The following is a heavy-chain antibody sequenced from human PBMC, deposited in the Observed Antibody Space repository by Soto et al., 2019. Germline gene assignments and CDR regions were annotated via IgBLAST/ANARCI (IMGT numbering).Heavy chain of an antibody. CDR1: GGSISSRGYS. Sequence: PSEPLSLPSAVAGGSISSRGYSRSWIRQPPGKGLEWIGYIYHGGSTYYNPSLNSRVTISLDRSSNQFSLRLSSVTAADTAVHYCARDHYDYGYFDYWGQGALVTVSS. CDR2: IYHGGST. D-gene: IGHD3-16*01. V-gene: IGHV4-30-2*01. J-gene: IGHJ4*02. CDR3: ARDHYDYGYFDY.